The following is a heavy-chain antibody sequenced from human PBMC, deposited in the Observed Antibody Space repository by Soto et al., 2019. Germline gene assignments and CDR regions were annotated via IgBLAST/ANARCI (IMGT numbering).Heavy chain of an antibody. CDR1: GYTFTSYA. CDR2: INAGNGNT. V-gene: IGHV1-3*01. J-gene: IGHJ6*03. D-gene: IGHD5-18*01. Sequence: QVQLVQSGAEVKKPGASVKVSCKASGYTFTSYAMHWVRQAPGQGLEWMGWINAGNGNTKYSQKFQGRVTITRDTSASTAYMELSSLRSEDTAVYYCARAMVRYTYYYYYYMDVWGKGTTVTVSS. CDR3: ARAMVRYTYYYYYYMDV.